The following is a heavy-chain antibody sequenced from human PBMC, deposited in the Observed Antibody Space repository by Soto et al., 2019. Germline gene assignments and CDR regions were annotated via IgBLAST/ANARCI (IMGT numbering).Heavy chain of an antibody. D-gene: IGHD2-21*01. J-gene: IGHJ6*02. CDR2: ISAYNGNT. CDR3: ARVVDVRPATYSGMDV. CDR1: GYTFTSYG. Sequence: ASVKFSCKASGYTFTSYGISWVRQAPGQGLEWMGWISAYNGNTNYAQKLQDRLILTREKSATTAYLELSGLKSDDTAIYYCARVVDVRPATYSGMDVWCPGTRVTVSS. V-gene: IGHV1-18*01.